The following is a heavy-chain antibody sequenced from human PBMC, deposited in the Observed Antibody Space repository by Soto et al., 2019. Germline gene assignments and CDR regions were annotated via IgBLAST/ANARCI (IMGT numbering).Heavy chain of an antibody. V-gene: IGHV3-23*01. J-gene: IGHJ4*02. CDR2: ISSSGGRT. CDR1: GFSFVNYG. Sequence: GGSLRLSCGTSGFSFVNYGMGWVRHAPGKGLEWVSGISSSGGRTYFADSVRGRFTISRDNSKNTMYLQMDSLRVEDTAVYYCAKVAKPRVVIEYFDYWGQGSLVTVSS. D-gene: IGHD3-3*01. CDR3: AKVAKPRVVIEYFDY.